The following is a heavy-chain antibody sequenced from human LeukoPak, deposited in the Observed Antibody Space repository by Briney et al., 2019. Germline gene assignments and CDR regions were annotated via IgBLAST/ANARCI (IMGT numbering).Heavy chain of an antibody. Sequence: GGSPRLSCAASGFNFANHAMSWVRQTAGKGLEWVSAISGGGDITYYADSVKGRFTISRDNSKDTLFLQMHSLRPGDTAVYYCVREDTPATANYWGQGTLVTISS. CDR3: VREDTPATANY. CDR2: ISGGGDIT. CDR1: GFNFANHA. V-gene: IGHV3-23*01. J-gene: IGHJ4*02. D-gene: IGHD2-21*02.